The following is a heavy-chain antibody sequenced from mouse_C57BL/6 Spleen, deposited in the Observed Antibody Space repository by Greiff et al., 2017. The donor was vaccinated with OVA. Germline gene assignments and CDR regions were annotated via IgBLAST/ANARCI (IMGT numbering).Heavy chain of an antibody. V-gene: IGHV1-50*01. CDR3: ARPYGSSPYFDY. D-gene: IGHD1-1*01. CDR1: GYTFTSYW. J-gene: IGHJ2*01. Sequence: QVQLQQPGAELVKPGASVKLSCKASGYTFTSYWMQWVKQRPGQGFEWFGEIDPSDSYTNYNQKFKGKATLTVDTSSSTAYMQLSSLTSEDSAVYYCARPYGSSPYFDYWGQGTTLTVSS. CDR2: IDPSDSYT.